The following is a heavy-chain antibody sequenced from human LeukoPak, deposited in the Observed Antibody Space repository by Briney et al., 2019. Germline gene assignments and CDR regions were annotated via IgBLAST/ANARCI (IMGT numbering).Heavy chain of an antibody. CDR2: ISSSSSYI. D-gene: IGHD3-22*01. CDR3: ARDHTRDSSGY. V-gene: IGHV3-21*01. J-gene: IGHJ4*02. Sequence: GGSLRLSCAASGFTFSSYSMNWGRQAPGKGLEWVSSISSSSSYIYYADSVKGRFTISRDNAKNSLYLQMNSLRGEDTAVYYCARDHTRDSSGYWGQGTLVTVSS. CDR1: GFTFSSYS.